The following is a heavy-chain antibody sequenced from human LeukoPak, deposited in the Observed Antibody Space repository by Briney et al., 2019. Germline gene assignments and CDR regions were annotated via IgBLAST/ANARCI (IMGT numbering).Heavy chain of an antibody. CDR2: IIPIFGTA. CDR3: ARGRGATVTTPRDY. J-gene: IGHJ4*02. V-gene: IGHV1-69*13. CDR1: GGTFSSYA. D-gene: IGHD4-17*01. Sequence: ASVKVSCKASGGTFSSYAISWVRQAPGQGLEWMGGIIPIFGTANYAQKFQGRVTITADESTSTAYMELSSLRSEDTAVYYCARGRGATVTTPRDYWGQGTLVTVSS.